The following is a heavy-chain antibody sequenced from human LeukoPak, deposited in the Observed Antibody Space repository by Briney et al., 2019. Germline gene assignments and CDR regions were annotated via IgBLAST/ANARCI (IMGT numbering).Heavy chain of an antibody. Sequence: PGGSLRLSCAGSGFTFSIYSMNWVRQAPGKGLEWVSSISSSSSYIEYADSVRGRFTISRDNAKNSLYLEMSGLRAEDTAIYYCARSYSGYYSYYYYYMDVWGKGTTVTISS. J-gene: IGHJ6*03. D-gene: IGHD3-22*01. CDR1: GFTFSIYS. V-gene: IGHV3-21*01. CDR2: ISSSSSYI. CDR3: ARSYSGYYSYYYYYMDV.